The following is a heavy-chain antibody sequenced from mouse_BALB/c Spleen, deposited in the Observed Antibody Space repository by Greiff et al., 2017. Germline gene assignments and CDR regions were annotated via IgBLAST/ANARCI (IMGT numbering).Heavy chain of an antibody. CDR2: IWAGGST. V-gene: IGHV2-9*02. CDR3: ARGQLGWFAY. J-gene: IGHJ3*01. D-gene: IGHD4-1*02. CDR1: GFSLTSYG. Sequence: VNLVESGPGLVAPSQSLSITCTVSGFSLTSYGVHWVRQPPGKGLEWLGVIWAGGSTNYNSALMSRLSISKDNSKSQVFLKMNSLQTDDTAMYYCARGQLGWFAYWGQGTLVTVSA.